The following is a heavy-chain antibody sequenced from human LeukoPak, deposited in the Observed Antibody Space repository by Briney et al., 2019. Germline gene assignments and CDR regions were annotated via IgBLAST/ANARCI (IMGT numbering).Heavy chain of an antibody. J-gene: IGHJ4*02. D-gene: IGHD5-24*01. CDR1: GGSISSSSFY. V-gene: IGHV4-39*07. Sequence: PSETLSLTCTVSGGSISSSSFYWGWIRQPPGKGLEWIGSIYYSGSTNYNPPLKSRVTISVDTSKNQFSLKLSSVTAADTAVYYCARGRDGYIFDYWGQGTLVTVSS. CDR2: IYYSGST. CDR3: ARGRDGYIFDY.